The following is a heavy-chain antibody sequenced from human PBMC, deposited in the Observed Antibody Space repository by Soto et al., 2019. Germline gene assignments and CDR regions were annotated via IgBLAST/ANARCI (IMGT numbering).Heavy chain of an antibody. D-gene: IGHD2-2*01. CDR2: TYYTADT. J-gene: IGHJ4*02. V-gene: IGHV4-59*12. CDR1: GVSIRSYF. CDR3: ARKAVYDYLDY. Sequence: KTSETLSLTCSVSGVSIRSYFWSWIRQPPGKGLEWIGYTYYTADTKYSPSFESRATISADKSISTAYLQWSSLKASDTAMYYCARKAVYDYLDYWGQGTLVTVSS.